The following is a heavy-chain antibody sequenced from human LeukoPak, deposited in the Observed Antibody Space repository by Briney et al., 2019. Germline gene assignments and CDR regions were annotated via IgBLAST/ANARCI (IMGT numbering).Heavy chain of an antibody. D-gene: IGHD3-3*01. J-gene: IGHJ4*02. CDR2: IYSGGST. CDR1: GFTVSSNY. V-gene: IGHV3-53*01. Sequence: GRSLRLSCAASGFTVSSNYMTWVRQAPGKGLEWVSHIYSGGSTYYADSVKGRFTISRDNAKNSLYLQMNSLRAEDTAVYYCARDWSGHDYWGQGTLVTVSS. CDR3: ARDWSGHDY.